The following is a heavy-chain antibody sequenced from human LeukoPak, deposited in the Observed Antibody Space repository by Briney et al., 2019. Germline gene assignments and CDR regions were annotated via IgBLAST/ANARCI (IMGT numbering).Heavy chain of an antibody. CDR3: AKTKVGTGLDALDI. J-gene: IGHJ3*02. CDR1: GFTFSNYA. D-gene: IGHD2-21*02. Sequence: GGSLRLSCAASGFTFSNYAMHWVRQAADKGLEWVAVILYYGSNKFYADSVKGRFTISRDNSKNTLYLQMDSLRAEDTAVYYCAKTKVGTGLDALDIWGQGTMVTVSS. V-gene: IGHV3-30-3*02. CDR2: ILYYGSNK.